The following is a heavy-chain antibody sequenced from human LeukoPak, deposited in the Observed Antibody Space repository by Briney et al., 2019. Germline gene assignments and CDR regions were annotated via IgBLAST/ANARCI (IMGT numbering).Heavy chain of an antibody. V-gene: IGHV3-48*04. CDR3: AREGVGYGYFGYMDV. D-gene: IGHD5-18*01. CDR2: ISSASSTI. CDR1: SGYS. Sequence: GGSLRLSCTASSGYSMNWVRQAPGKELEWVAYISSASSTIYYVDSVEGRFTISRDNAQNSLNLQMNSLRAEDTAVYYCAREGVGYGYFGYMDVWGKGTTVTVSS. J-gene: IGHJ6*03.